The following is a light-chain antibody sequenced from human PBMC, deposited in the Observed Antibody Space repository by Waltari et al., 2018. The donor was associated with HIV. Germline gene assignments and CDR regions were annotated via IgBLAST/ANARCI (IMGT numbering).Light chain of an antibody. CDR1: QSTSRW. CDR2: EAS. V-gene: IGKV1-5*03. CDR3: QQYNSSPWT. J-gene: IGKJ1*01. Sequence: DIQMTQSPSTLSASVGDRVTITCRASQSTSRWLAWYQQKPGKAPKLLIYEASSLESVVPSRFSGSGSGTEFTLTISSLQPDDSATYYCQQYNSSPWTFGQGTKVEIK.